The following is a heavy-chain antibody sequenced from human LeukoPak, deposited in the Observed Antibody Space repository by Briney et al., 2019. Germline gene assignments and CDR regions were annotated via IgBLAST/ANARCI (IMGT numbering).Heavy chain of an antibody. J-gene: IGHJ4*02. Sequence: GGSLRLSCAASGFTFSTNAMSWVRQAPGRGLEWVSGIVGSAGTTFYADSVKGRFTISRDNSKNTLYLQMNSLRAEDTAVYYCAKVLGRWVVVVAAPLDYWGQGTLVTVSS. CDR2: IVGSAGTT. CDR1: GFTFSTNA. D-gene: IGHD2-15*01. V-gene: IGHV3-23*01. CDR3: AKVLGRWVVVVAAPLDY.